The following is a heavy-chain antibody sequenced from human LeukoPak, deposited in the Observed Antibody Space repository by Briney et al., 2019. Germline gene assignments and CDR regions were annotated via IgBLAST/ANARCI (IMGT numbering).Heavy chain of an antibody. CDR1: GFTVSAXX. Sequence: GGSLRLSCAASGFTVSAXXXTXVRQXPGKGLEXVSVIYSAGDTYYADSVKGRFTISRDNSKSTLYLQMNSLRAEDTAVYYCARRYITGWHMDYWGQGTLVTVSS. D-gene: IGHD6-19*01. V-gene: IGHV3-66*01. CDR3: ARRYITGWHMDY. J-gene: IGHJ4*02. CDR2: IYSAGDT.